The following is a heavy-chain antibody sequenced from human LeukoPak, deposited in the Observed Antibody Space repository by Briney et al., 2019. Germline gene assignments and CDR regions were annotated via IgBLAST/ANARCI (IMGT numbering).Heavy chain of an antibody. CDR3: ARDTDQDSGWYGGLYYYYGMDV. CDR2: INPNSGGT. V-gene: IGHV1-2*02. J-gene: IGHJ6*02. Sequence: GASVKVSCKASGYTFTGYYMHWVRQAPGQGLEWMGWINPNSGGTNYAQKFQGRVTMTRDTSISTAYMELSRLRSDDTAVYYCARDTDQDSGWYGGLYYYYGMDVWGQGTTVTVSS. D-gene: IGHD6-19*01. CDR1: GYTFTGYY.